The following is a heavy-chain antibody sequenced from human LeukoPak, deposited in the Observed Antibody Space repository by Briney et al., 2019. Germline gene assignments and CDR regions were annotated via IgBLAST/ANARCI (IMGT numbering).Heavy chain of an antibody. D-gene: IGHD5/OR15-5a*01. J-gene: IGHJ4*02. CDR3: ARRVVSRYFDY. Sequence: PSGTLSLTCAVSGASISSSHWWSWVRQPPGKGLEWIGVIYHSGSTNYNPSLKSRVTISVDKSKNQFSLKLNSVTAADTAVYYCARRVVSRYFDYWGQGTLVTVSS. CDR1: GASISSSHW. CDR2: IYHSGST. V-gene: IGHV4-4*02.